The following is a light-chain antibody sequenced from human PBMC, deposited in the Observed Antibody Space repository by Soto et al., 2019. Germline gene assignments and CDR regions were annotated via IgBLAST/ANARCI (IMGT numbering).Light chain of an antibody. CDR3: QHRINWPLT. J-gene: IGKJ4*01. Sequence: EIVMTQSPVTLSVSPGERATLSFRASQSVSSNLAWYQQKPGQAPSLLIYGAFTRATGIPARFSGTGSGTDFTLTITSLEPEDFAVYYCQHRINWPLTFGGGTKVDIK. CDR2: GAF. CDR1: QSVSSN. V-gene: IGKV3-11*01.